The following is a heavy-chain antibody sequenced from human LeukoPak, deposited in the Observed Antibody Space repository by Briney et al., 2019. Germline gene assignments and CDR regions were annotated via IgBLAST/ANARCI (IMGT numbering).Heavy chain of an antibody. D-gene: IGHD6-19*01. J-gene: IGHJ4*02. CDR3: AKDTSTISVSGTCFDY. CDR1: GFTLSSYW. Sequence: GGSLRLSCAASGFTLSSYWMHWVRQAPGKGLVWVAFTRYDEDNKYYADSVKGRFTISRDNSKNTLYLQMNSLRAEDTAVYYCAKDTSTISVSGTCFDYWGQGTLVTVSS. V-gene: IGHV3-30*02. CDR2: TRYDEDNK.